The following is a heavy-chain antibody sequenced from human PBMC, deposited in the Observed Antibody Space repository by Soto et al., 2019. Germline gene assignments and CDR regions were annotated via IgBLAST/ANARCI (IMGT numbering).Heavy chain of an antibody. CDR3: ARGHLGYSSSWYGFDY. CDR1: GGPFSGYY. J-gene: IGHJ4*02. CDR2: INQSGAT. V-gene: IGHV4-34*01. Sequence: SETLSLTCPVYGGPFSGYYWSWIRQTPGKGLEWIGEINQSGATKYNPSLESRVTISVDTSRNQFSLQLSSVTAADTAVYYCARGHLGYSSSWYGFDYWGQGTLVTVSS. D-gene: IGHD6-13*01.